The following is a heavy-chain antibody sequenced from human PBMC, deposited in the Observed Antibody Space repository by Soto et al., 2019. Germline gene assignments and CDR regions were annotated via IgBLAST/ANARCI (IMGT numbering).Heavy chain of an antibody. CDR1: GGTFSSYA. D-gene: IGHD6-13*01. Sequence: QVQLVQSGAEVKKPGSSVKVSCKASGGTFSSYAISWVRQAPGQGLEWMGGIIPIFGTANYAQQFQGRVRITAYESRSTAYMELSSLRSEDTAVYYCARNSEGVKFAQQPPGYYYGMDVWGQGTTVTVSS. V-gene: IGHV1-69*01. CDR3: ARNSEGVKFAQQPPGYYYGMDV. CDR2: IIPIFGTA. J-gene: IGHJ6*02.